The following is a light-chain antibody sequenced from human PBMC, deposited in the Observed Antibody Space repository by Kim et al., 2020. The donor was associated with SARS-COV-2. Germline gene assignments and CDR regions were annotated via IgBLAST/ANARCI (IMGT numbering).Light chain of an antibody. Sequence: SVSPGESATLSCRASQSVSTNLVWYQQRPGQAPRLLIYDASTRATGIPAMFSGSGSGTEFTLSISSLQSEDFAVYYCQQYNNFRTFGQGTKVDIK. J-gene: IGKJ1*01. CDR3: QQYNNFRT. CDR1: QSVSTN. CDR2: DAS. V-gene: IGKV3-15*01.